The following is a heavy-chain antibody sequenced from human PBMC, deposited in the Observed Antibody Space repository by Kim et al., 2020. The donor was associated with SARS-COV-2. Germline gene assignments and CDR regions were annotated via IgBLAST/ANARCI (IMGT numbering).Heavy chain of an antibody. J-gene: IGHJ4*01. CDR2: ISSSGNYI. Sequence: GGSLRLSCAASGFTFYSYSMNWVRQAPGKGLEWVSSISSSGNYIYYADSLKGRFTIARDNANNSLYLQMNSLRAEDTAVYYCARVAVQNTVNPPYYFDY. CDR1: GFTFYSYS. D-gene: IGHD4-17*01. V-gene: IGHV3-21*01. CDR3: ARVAVQNTVNPPYYFDY.